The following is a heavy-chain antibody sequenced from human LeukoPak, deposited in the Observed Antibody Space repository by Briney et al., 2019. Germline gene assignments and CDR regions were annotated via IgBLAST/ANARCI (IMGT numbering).Heavy chain of an antibody. Sequence: GASVKVSCKASGGTFSSYAISWVRQAPGQGLEWMGGIIPIFGTANYAQKFQGRVTITADKSTSTAYMELSSLRSEDTAVYYCASFMGSGFASSPRSPFAVWGQGTLVTVSS. J-gene: IGHJ4*02. CDR1: GGTFSSYA. D-gene: IGHD6-19*01. CDR2: IIPIFGTA. CDR3: ASFMGSGFASSPRSPFAV. V-gene: IGHV1-69*06.